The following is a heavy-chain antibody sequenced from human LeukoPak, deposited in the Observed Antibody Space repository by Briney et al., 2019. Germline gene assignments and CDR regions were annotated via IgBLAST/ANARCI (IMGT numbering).Heavy chain of an antibody. CDR3: GRVAAAARVFDY. Sequence: ASVKVSCKDSGYTFTGYYMYCVRQAPGQGLEWMGWINPNSGGTNYAQKFQGRVTMTRDTSISTAYMELSRLRSDDTAVYYCGRVAAAARVFDYWGQGTTVTVSS. D-gene: IGHD6-13*01. CDR1: GYTFTGYY. V-gene: IGHV1-2*02. CDR2: INPNSGGT. J-gene: IGHJ4*02.